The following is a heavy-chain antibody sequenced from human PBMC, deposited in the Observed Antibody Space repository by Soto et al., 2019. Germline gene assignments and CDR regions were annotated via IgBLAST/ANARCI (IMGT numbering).Heavy chain of an antibody. CDR1: GVSISNSSYY. Sequence: SGTLSHTCTVSGVSISNSSYYWGWIRRPPGKGLEWIGTIYYSGITYYNPSLESRVTISVDTSKNQFSLKLTSVTAADTAVYYCARHGSNWGQGTLVTVSS. J-gene: IGHJ4*02. CDR3: ARHGSN. CDR2: IYYSGIT. V-gene: IGHV4-39*01.